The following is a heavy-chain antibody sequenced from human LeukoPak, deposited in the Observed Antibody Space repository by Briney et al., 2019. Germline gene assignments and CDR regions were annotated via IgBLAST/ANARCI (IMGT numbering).Heavy chain of an antibody. D-gene: IGHD3-22*01. CDR3: ARDSPYYDSSGYQASFDY. Sequence: SETLSLTCTVSGGSLSSYYWSWIRQPAGKGLEGIGRIYTSGSTNYNPSLKSRVTMSVDTSKNQFSLKLSSVTAADTAVYYCARDSPYYDSSGYQASFDYWGQGTLVTVSS. J-gene: IGHJ4*02. V-gene: IGHV4-4*07. CDR2: IYTSGST. CDR1: GGSLSSYY.